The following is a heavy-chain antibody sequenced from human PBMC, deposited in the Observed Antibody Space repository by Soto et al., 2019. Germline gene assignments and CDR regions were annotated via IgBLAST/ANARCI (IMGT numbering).Heavy chain of an antibody. Sequence: SETLSFTCAVSGYSISSSNWWGWIRQPPGKGLEWIGYIYYSGTTYYNPSLKSRVTMSVDTSKNQFSLKLTSVTAVDTAVYYCARREIQGPIDYWGQGTLVTVS. CDR3: ARREIQGPIDY. V-gene: IGHV4-28*01. CDR2: IYYSGTT. D-gene: IGHD1-26*01. J-gene: IGHJ4*02. CDR1: GYSISSSNW.